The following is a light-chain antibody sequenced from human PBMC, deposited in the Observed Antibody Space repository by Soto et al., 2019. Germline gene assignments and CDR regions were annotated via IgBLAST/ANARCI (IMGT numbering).Light chain of an antibody. V-gene: IGKV3-15*01. CDR3: QQYNNWPPIT. CDR2: GAS. CDR1: QSVSSY. Sequence: EIVLTPSPATLSLSPVERATSSCRASQSVSSYLAWYQQKPGQAPRLLIYGASTRATGIPARFSGSGSGTEFTLTISSLQSEDFAVYYCQQYNNWPPITFGQGTRLEIK. J-gene: IGKJ5*01.